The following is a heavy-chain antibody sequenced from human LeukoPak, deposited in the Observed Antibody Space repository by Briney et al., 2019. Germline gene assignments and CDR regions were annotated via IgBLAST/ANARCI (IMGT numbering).Heavy chain of an antibody. D-gene: IGHD2-2*01. V-gene: IGHV3-30*18. CDR1: GFTFSSYG. J-gene: IGHJ6*02. CDR3: AKDLLVLLGRSSLGMDV. Sequence: GGSLRLSCAASGFTFSSYGMHWVRQAPGKGLEWVAVISYDGSNKYYADSVKGRFTISRDNSKNTLYLQMNSLRAGDTAVYYCAKDLLVLLGRSSLGMDVWGQGTTVTVSS. CDR2: ISYDGSNK.